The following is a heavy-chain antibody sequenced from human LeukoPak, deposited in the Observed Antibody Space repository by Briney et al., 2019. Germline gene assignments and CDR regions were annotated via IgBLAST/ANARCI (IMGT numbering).Heavy chain of an antibody. CDR1: GGSFSGYY. CDR3: AVLSPRGAVTGNRFDP. CDR2: INHSGST. J-gene: IGHJ5*02. Sequence: SETLSLTCAVYGGSFSGYYWSWIRQPPGKGLEWIGEINHSGSTNYNPSLKSRDTISVDTSKNQFSLKLSSVTAADTAVYYCAVLSPRGAVTGNRFDPWGQGTLVTVSS. V-gene: IGHV4-34*01. D-gene: IGHD3-10*01.